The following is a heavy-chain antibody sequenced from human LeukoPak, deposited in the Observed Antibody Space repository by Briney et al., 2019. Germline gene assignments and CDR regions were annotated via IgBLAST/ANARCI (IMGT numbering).Heavy chain of an antibody. D-gene: IGHD3-16*01. CDR3: AKPPFGGVIFDY. CDR1: GFTFSSYA. CDR2: ISGSGGST. J-gene: IGHJ4*02. V-gene: IGHV3-23*01. Sequence: GVSLRLSCAASGFTFSSYAMSWVRQAPGKGLEWVSAISGSGGSTYYADSVKGRFTISRDNSKNTLYLQMNSLRAEDTAVYYCAKPPFGGVIFDYWGQGTLVTVSS.